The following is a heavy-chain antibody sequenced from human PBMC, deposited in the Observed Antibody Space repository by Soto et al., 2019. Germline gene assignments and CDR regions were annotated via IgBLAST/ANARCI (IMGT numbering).Heavy chain of an antibody. CDR3: ARGWSYGTYYYYMDV. J-gene: IGHJ6*03. V-gene: IGHV3-74*01. CDR1: GFTFSSYW. Sequence: GGSLRLSCAASGFTFSSYWMHWVRQAPGKGLVWVSRINSDGSSTSYADSVKGRFTISRDNAKNTLYLQMNSLRAEDTAVYYCARGWSYGTYYYYMDVWGKGTTVTVSS. D-gene: IGHD5-18*01. CDR2: INSDGSST.